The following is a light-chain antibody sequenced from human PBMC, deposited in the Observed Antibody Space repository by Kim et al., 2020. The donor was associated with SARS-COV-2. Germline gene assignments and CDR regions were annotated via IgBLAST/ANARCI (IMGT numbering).Light chain of an antibody. Sequence: ASVGDRVTISCQASQDISNYLYWYQQKPGKAPTLLSYDASNLETGVPSRFSGSGYGTDFTFTISSLQPEDIATYYCQQYDNLPFTFGQGTRLEIK. CDR1: QDISNY. J-gene: IGKJ5*01. V-gene: IGKV1-33*01. CDR3: QQYDNLPFT. CDR2: DAS.